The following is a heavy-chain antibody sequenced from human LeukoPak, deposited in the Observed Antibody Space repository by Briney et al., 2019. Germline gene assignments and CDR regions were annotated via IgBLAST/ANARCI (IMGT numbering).Heavy chain of an antibody. V-gene: IGHV3-7*01. CDR3: AREYYYDSSGYFFDY. D-gene: IGHD3-22*01. Sequence: PGGSLRLSCTASGLTLSNYWMIWVRQAPGKGLQWVAKIKQDGSEKYYVDSVKGRFTISRDNAKNSLYLQMNSLRAEDTAVYYCAREYYYDSSGYFFDYWGQGTLVTVSS. CDR1: GLTLSNYW. J-gene: IGHJ4*02. CDR2: IKQDGSEK.